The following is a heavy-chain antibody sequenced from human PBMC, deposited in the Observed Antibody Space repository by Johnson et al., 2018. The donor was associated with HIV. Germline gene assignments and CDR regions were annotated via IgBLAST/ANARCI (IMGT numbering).Heavy chain of an antibody. CDR2: ISSNGGST. V-gene: IGHV3-64*01. J-gene: IGHJ3*02. Sequence: MQLVESGGGLVQAGGSLRLSCAASGFTFSSYAMHWVRQAPGKGLEYVSAISSNGGSTYYANSVKGRFTISRDNSKNTLYLQMGSLRAEDMAVYYCARRDNDAFDIWGQGTMVTVSS. CDR1: GFTFSSYA. CDR3: ARRDNDAFDI.